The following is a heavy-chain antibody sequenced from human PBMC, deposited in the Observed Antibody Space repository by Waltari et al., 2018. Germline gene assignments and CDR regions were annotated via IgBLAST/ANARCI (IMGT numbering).Heavy chain of an antibody. CDR2: IYYSGNT. V-gene: IGHV4-39*07. CDR3: ARQPWSGSFKYYFDH. CDR1: GDSISRSNYY. J-gene: IGHJ4*02. D-gene: IGHD6-13*01. Sequence: QLQLQESGPGLVKPSETLSLTCIVSGDSISRSNYYWGWIRQPPGKGLEWIGIIYYSGNTYYTPSLKSRVTISVDTSKNQFFLHLTSVTAADAAMYYCARQPWSGSFKYYFDHWGQGTLVTVSS.